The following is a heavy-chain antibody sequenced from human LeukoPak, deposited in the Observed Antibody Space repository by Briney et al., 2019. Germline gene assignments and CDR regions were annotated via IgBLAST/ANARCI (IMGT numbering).Heavy chain of an antibody. CDR3: VRDLRFIGGSDWFDP. D-gene: IGHD3-3*01. V-gene: IGHV3-21*01. J-gene: IGHJ5*02. Sequence: GSLRLSCAASGFIFSDYTMNWVRQAPGKGLEWVSSVSSSGAYTFYADSVKGRFTISRDNAKNSLFLQMDSLRVDDSALYYCVRDLRFIGGSDWFDPWGKGTQVIVSS. CDR2: VSSSGAYT. CDR1: GFIFSDYT.